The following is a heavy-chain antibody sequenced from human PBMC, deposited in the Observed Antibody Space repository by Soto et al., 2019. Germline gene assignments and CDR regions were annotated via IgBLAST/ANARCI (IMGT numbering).Heavy chain of an antibody. CDR3: ARQDYYDSSGYYDAFDI. CDR1: GFTVSSNY. Sequence: EVQLVESGGGLVQPGGSLRLSCAASGFTVSSNYMSWVRQAPGKGLEWVSVIYSGGSTYYADSVKGRFTISRHNSKNTLYLQMNSLRAEDTAVYYCARQDYYDSSGYYDAFDIWGQGTMVTVSS. D-gene: IGHD3-22*01. V-gene: IGHV3-53*04. J-gene: IGHJ3*02. CDR2: IYSGGST.